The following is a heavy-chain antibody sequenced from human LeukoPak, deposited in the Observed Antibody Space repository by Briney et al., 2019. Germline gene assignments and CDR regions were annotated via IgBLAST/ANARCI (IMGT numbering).Heavy chain of an antibody. CDR3: ARHRSKWLQSSFDY. CDR1: GDSITTTNYY. CDR2: IFYSGNT. J-gene: IGHJ4*02. Sequence: PSETLSLTCTVSGDSITTTNYYWGWIRQPPGKGLEWIGSIFYSGNTYDNPSLKSRVTISVDTSKNQFSLKLNSVTAADTAVYYCARHRSKWLQSSFDYWGQGTLVTVSS. V-gene: IGHV4-39*01. D-gene: IGHD5-24*01.